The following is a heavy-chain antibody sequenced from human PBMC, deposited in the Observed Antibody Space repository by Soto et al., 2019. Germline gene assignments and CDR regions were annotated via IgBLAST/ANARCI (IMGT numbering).Heavy chain of an antibody. V-gene: IGHV3-11*01. CDR2: IRHSGDTI. D-gene: IGHD1-26*01. CDR1: GFIFSDYY. Sequence: QVQLVESGGGLVKPEGSLRLSCAASGFIFSDYYMSWIRQAPGKGLEWVSYIRHSGDTIFYADSVKGRFTISRDNAKNTLPLHMDSLRVEDTAVYYCARAMASYDALDIWGQGTMVTVSS. CDR3: ARAMASYDALDI. J-gene: IGHJ3*02.